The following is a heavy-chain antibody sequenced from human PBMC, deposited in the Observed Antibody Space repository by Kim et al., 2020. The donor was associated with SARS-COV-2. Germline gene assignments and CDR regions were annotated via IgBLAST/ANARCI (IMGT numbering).Heavy chain of an antibody. CDR3: AREPGDSLTFDY. D-gene: IGHD2-21*01. J-gene: IGHJ4*02. V-gene: IGHV1-69*01. Sequence: NYAKKFQGRVTITADESTSTAYMELSSLRSEDTAVYYCAREPGDSLTFDYWGQGTLVTVSS.